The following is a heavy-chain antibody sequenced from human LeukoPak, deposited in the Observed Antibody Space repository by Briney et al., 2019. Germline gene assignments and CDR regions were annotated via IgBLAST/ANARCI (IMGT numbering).Heavy chain of an antibody. J-gene: IGHJ6*03. D-gene: IGHD6-6*01. V-gene: IGHV3-33*06. Sequence: GRSLRLSCAASGFTFSSYGMHWVRQAPGKGLEWVAVIWYDGSNKYYADSVKGRFTISRDNSKNTLYLQMNRLRAEDTAVYYCAKAEDSSSIYYYYMDVWGKGTTVTVSS. CDR1: GFTFSSYG. CDR2: IWYDGSNK. CDR3: AKAEDSSSIYYYYMDV.